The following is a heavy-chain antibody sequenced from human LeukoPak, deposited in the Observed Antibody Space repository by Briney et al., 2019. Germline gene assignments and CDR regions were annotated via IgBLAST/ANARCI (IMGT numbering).Heavy chain of an antibody. J-gene: IGHJ4*02. V-gene: IGHV4-34*01. CDR1: GGSFSGYY. D-gene: IGHD3-22*01. Sequence: SETLSLTCAVYGGSFSGYYWSWIRQPPGKGLEWIGEINHSGSTNYNPSLKSRVTISVDTSKNQFSLKLSSVTAADTAVYYCARHDDDSSGYYWDYFDYWGQGTLVTVSS. CDR3: ARHDDDSSGYYWDYFDY. CDR2: INHSGST.